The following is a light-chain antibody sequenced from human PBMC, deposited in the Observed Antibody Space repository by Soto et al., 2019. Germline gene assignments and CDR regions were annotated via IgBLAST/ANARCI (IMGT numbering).Light chain of an antibody. Sequence: QPVLTQPPSVSGAPGQRVTISCTGSSSNIGAGYDVHWYQQLPGTAPKLLIYGNSNRPSGVPDRFSGSKSGTSASLAITGLQAEEEADYYCQSYDSRLSGSVVFGGGTKVTVL. CDR3: QSYDSRLSGSVV. V-gene: IGLV1-40*01. J-gene: IGLJ2*01. CDR1: SSNIGAGYD. CDR2: GNS.